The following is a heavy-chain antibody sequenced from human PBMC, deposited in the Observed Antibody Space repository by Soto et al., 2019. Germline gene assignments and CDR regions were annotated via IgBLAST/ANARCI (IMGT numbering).Heavy chain of an antibody. V-gene: IGHV6-1*01. J-gene: IGHJ4*02. CDR2: TYYRSKWYN. CDR1: GDSVSSNSAA. D-gene: IGHD5-12*01. Sequence: SQTLSLTCAISGDSVSSNSAAWNWIRQSPSRGLEWLGRTYYRSKWYNDYAVSVKSRISVNPDTSKNQFSLQLNSVTPADTAVYYCAREGNLGRWLQPLDYWGQGTLVTVSS. CDR3: AREGNLGRWLQPLDY.